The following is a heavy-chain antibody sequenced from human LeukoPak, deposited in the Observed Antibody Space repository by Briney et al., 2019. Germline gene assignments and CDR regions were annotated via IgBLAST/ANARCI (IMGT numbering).Heavy chain of an antibody. CDR2: IYYSGST. CDR1: GGSISSYY. CDR3: ARDGDSLGGVIYFDY. V-gene: IGHV4-59*01. J-gene: IGHJ4*02. Sequence: PSETLSLTCTVSGGSISSYYWSWIRQPPGKGLEWIGYIYYSGSTNYNPSLKSRVTISVDTSKNQFSLKLSSVTAADTAVYYCARDGDSLGGVIYFDYWGQGTLVTVSS. D-gene: IGHD3-16*01.